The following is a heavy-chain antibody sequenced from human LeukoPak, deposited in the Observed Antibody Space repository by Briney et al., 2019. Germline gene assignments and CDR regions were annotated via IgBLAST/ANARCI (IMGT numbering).Heavy chain of an antibody. CDR1: GYTFINYY. Sequence: ASVKVSCKASGYTFINYYIHWVRQAPGQGLEWMGWLSPKSGGTSYALEFQGRVSMTRDTSTSTSYLDLSSPTSNDTAVYYCARAGETYYYDTSGPTGDYWGQGTLVTVSS. D-gene: IGHD3-22*01. CDR3: ARAGETYYYDTSGPTGDY. J-gene: IGHJ4*02. CDR2: LSPKSGGT. V-gene: IGHV1-2*02.